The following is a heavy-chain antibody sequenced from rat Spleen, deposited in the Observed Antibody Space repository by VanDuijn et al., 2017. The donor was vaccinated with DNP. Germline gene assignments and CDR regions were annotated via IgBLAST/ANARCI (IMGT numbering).Heavy chain of an antibody. V-gene: IGHV3-1*01. CDR2: ISYSGGT. J-gene: IGHJ2*01. CDR1: GYSITSNY. CDR3: ARLELHFDY. Sequence: EVQLQESGPGLVKPSQSLSLTCSVTGYSITSNYWAWIRKFPGNKMEWMGYISYSGGTSYNPSLKSRISITRDTSKNQFFIQLNSVTTEDTATYSCARLELHFDYWGQGVLVTVSS.